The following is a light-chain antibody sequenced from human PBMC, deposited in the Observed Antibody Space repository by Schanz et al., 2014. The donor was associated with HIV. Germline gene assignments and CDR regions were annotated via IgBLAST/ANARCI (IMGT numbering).Light chain of an antibody. J-gene: IGLJ1*01. CDR2: DVG. CDR1: SSDVGHYKS. V-gene: IGLV2-14*03. CDR3: CSYAGSSTFPYV. Sequence: QSALTQPASVSGSPGQSITMSCTGASSDVGHYKSVSWYQHHPGEAPKLMIYDVGNRPSGVSDRFSGSRSGNTASLTISGLQAEDEAYYYCCSYAGSSTFPYVFGTGTKLTVL.